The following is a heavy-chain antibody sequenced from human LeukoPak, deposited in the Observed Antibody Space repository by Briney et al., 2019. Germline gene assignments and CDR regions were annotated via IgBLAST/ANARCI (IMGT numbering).Heavy chain of an antibody. CDR3: ARFTLNWFDP. J-gene: IGHJ5*02. Sequence: PSETLSLTCTVSGGSISSYYWSWIRQPPGKGLEWIGYIYYSGSTNYNPSLKSRVTISVDTSKTQFSLKLSSVTAADTAVYYCARFTLNWFDPWGQGTLVTVSS. CDR2: IYYSGST. V-gene: IGHV4-59*01. CDR1: GGSISSYY.